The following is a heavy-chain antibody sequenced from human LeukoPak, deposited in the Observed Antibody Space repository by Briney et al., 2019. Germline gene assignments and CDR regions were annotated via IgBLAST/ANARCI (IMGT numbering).Heavy chain of an antibody. CDR3: VRGVGTALNKEAFDI. CDR1: GYIFRLFD. D-gene: IGHD3-10*01. J-gene: IGHJ3*02. V-gene: IGHV1-8*01. Sequence: GASVKVSCKASGYIFRLFDINWVRQAPGHGLDWMGWMNPKSGNAASAQKFQGRVAMTWNTSASTAYMELNSLTSEDTATYFCVRGVGTALNKEAFDIWGQGTVVIVSS. CDR2: MNPKSGNA.